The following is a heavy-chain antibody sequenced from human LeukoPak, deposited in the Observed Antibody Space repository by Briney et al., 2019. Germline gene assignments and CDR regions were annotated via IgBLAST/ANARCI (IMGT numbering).Heavy chain of an antibody. Sequence: SETLSLTCTVSGGSISSSSYYWGWIRQPPGTGLEWIGSIYYSGSTYYNSSLKSRVTISVDTFKNQFSLKLSSVTAADTAVYYCAREGSHAVDYWGQGTLVTVSS. CDR2: IYYSGST. D-gene: IGHD1-26*01. J-gene: IGHJ4*02. CDR3: AREGSHAVDY. CDR1: GGSISSSSYY. V-gene: IGHV4-39*02.